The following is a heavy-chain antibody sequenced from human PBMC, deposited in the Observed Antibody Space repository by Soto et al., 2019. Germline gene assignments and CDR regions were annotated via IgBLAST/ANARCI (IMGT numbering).Heavy chain of an antibody. CDR3: ARAGGRHSGGIDY. CDR2: IIPIFGTA. V-gene: IGHV1-69*01. Sequence: QVQLVQSGAEVKKPGSSVKVSCKASGGTFSSYSISWVRQAPGQGLEWMGGIIPIFGTANYAQKFQGRVTITADAATSTAYMELSILRSESTAVDYCARAGGRHSGGIDYWGQGTLVTVSS. D-gene: IGHD1-26*01. J-gene: IGHJ4*02. CDR1: GGTFSSYS.